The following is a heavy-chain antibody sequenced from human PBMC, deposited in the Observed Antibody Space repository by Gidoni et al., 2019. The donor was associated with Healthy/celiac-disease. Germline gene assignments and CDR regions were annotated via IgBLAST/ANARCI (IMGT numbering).Heavy chain of an antibody. CDR1: GFTFSSYA. CDR2: ISGSGGST. J-gene: IGHJ4*02. V-gene: IGHV3-23*01. CDR3: AKRKYGDDNFDY. D-gene: IGHD4-17*01. Sequence: EVQLLESGGGLVQPGGSLRLSCAASGFTFSSYAMSCVRQAPGKGLEWVSAISGSGGSTYYADSVKGLFTISRDNSKNTLYLQMNSLRAEDTAVYYCAKRKYGDDNFDYWSQGTLVTVSS.